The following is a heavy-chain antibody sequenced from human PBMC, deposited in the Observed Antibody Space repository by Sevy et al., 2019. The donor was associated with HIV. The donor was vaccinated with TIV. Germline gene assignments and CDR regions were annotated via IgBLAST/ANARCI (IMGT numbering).Heavy chain of an antibody. CDR2: ISYDGSDK. D-gene: IGHD2-15*01. CDR3: ARGPGVVAVAALNWFDP. Sequence: GGSLRPSCAASGLTFSSYAMHWVRQAPGKGLEWVAVISYDGSDKYFADSVKGRFTISRDNSKNTLFLQMNSLRTEDTAVYYCARGPGVVAVAALNWFDPWGQGTLVTVSS. CDR1: GLTFSSYA. J-gene: IGHJ5*02. V-gene: IGHV3-30*04.